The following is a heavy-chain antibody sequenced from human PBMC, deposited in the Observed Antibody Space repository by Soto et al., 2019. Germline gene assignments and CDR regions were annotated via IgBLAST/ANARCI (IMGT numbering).Heavy chain of an antibody. V-gene: IGHV4-31*03. CDR3: ASGGKFNAFDI. Sequence: SETLSLTCSVSGASVSSGGYYWSWIRQHPGKGLEWIGYIYYSGSTYYNPSLKSRVTVSVDTSKNQFSLKLSSVIAADTAVYYCASGGKFNAFDIWGQGTMVTVSS. CDR2: IYYSGST. J-gene: IGHJ3*02. CDR1: GASVSSGGYY. D-gene: IGHD3-16*01.